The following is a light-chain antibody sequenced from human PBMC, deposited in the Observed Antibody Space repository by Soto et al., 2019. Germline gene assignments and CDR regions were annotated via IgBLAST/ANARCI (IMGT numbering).Light chain of an antibody. V-gene: IGKV3-20*01. CDR3: QQYNNWPPIT. Sequence: EIVLTQSKGTLSLSPGERATLSCRAIQSVNSNYLAWHQQKPGQAPRLLIYGVSSRATGIPDRFSGSGSGTDFTLTISRLEPEDFAVYYCQQYNNWPPITFGQGTRLE. J-gene: IGKJ5*01. CDR2: GVS. CDR1: QSVNSNY.